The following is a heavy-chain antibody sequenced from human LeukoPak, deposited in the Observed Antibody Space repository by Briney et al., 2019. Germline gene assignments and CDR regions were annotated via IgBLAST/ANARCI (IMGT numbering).Heavy chain of an antibody. CDR2: IKQDGSEK. D-gene: IGHD3-10*01. Sequence: GGSLRLSCAVSGFTFSSYWMSWVRQAPGKGLEWVANIKQDGSEKYYVDSVKGRFTISRDNAKNSLYLQMSSLRAEDTAVYYCVGSGGYWGQGTLVTVSS. CDR3: VGSGGY. CDR1: GFTFSSYW. J-gene: IGHJ4*02. V-gene: IGHV3-7*01.